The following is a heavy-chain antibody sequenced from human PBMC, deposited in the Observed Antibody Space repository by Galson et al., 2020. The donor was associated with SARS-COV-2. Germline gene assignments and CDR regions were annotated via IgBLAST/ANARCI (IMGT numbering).Heavy chain of an antibody. J-gene: IGHJ3*02. CDR1: GYSFTSYW. V-gene: IGHV5-51*01. Sequence: GESPKISCKGSGYSFTSYWIGWVRQMPGKGLEWMGIIYPGDSDTRYSPSFQGHVTISADKSISTAYLQWSSLKASDTAMYYCARPSYSGSPYDAFDIWGQGTMVTVSS. CDR2: IYPGDSDT. CDR3: ARPSYSGSPYDAFDI. D-gene: IGHD1-26*01.